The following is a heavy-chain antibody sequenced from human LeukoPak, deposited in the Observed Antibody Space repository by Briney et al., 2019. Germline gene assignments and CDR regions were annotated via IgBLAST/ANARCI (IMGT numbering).Heavy chain of an antibody. V-gene: IGHV3-30*03. CDR1: GFTFSSYG. CDR2: ISDDGNNK. CDR3: ARDQDGMNV. J-gene: IGHJ6*02. Sequence: GGSLRLSCAASGFTFSSYGMHWVRQAPGKGLEWVALISDDGNNKYYADSVKGRSTISRDNAKNTLYLQMNSLRAEDTAVYYCARDQDGMNVWGQGTTVTVSS.